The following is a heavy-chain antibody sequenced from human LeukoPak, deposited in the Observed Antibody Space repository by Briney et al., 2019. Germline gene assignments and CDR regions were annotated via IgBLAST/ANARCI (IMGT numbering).Heavy chain of an antibody. CDR2: IYYSGNT. Sequence: PSETLSLTCTVSGGSISSYYWSWIRQPPGKGLEWIGYIYYSGNTNYNPSLKSRVTISVDTSKNQFSLKLSSVTAADTAVYYCARVCYLGWCYFDFWGQGTLVTVSS. V-gene: IGHV4-59*01. CDR1: GGSISSYY. CDR3: ARVCYLGWCYFDF. J-gene: IGHJ4*02. D-gene: IGHD2-2*01.